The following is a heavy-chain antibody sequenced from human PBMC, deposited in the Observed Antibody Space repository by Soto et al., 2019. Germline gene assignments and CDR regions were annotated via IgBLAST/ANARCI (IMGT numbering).Heavy chain of an antibody. J-gene: IGHJ6*02. D-gene: IGHD6-13*01. CDR2: INSDGSST. Sequence: GGSLRLSCAASGFTFSSYWMHWVRQAPGKGLVWASRINSDGSSTSYADFVKGRFTISRDNAKNTLYLQMNSLRAEDTAVYHCARVDSSSWYYYGMDVRGQGTTVTVSS. CDR3: ARVDSSSWYYYGMDV. CDR1: GFTFSSYW. V-gene: IGHV3-74*01.